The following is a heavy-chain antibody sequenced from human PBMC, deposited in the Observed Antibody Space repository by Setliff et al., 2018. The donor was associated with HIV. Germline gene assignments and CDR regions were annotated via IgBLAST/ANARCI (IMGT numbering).Heavy chain of an antibody. V-gene: IGHV4-59*01. D-gene: IGHD5-12*01. CDR2: IYYTGTT. J-gene: IGHJ3*01. CDR1: DDSISSYY. Sequence: PSETLSLTCTVSDDSISSYYWSWIQQPPGKGLEWIGYIYYTGTTKYNPSLKSRVTISIDTSKNQFSLKLTSVTAADTAVYYCAREWLQHTGDDAFDVWGQGTMVTVSS. CDR3: AREWLQHTGDDAFDV.